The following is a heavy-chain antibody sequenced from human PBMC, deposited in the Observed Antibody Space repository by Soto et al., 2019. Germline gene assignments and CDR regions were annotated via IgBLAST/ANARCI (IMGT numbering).Heavy chain of an antibody. CDR1: GYTFTSYG. J-gene: IGHJ3*02. CDR3: AREVDTDVGGLGFYDAFDI. V-gene: IGHV1-18*01. CDR2: ISAYNGNT. Sequence: ASVKVSCKASGYTFTSYGISWVRQAPGQGLEWMGWISAYNGNTNYAQKLQGRVTMTTDTSTSTAYMELRSLRSDDTAVYYCAREVDTDVGGLGFYDAFDIWGPGTKVTVSS. D-gene: IGHD5-18*01.